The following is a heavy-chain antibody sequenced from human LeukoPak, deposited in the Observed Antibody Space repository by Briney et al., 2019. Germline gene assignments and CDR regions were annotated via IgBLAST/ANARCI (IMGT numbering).Heavy chain of an antibody. CDR2: MNPNSGNT. D-gene: IGHD3-9*01. V-gene: IGHV1-8*02. CDR1: GYTFTGYY. J-gene: IGHJ3*02. Sequence: ASVKVSCKASGYTFTGYYMHWVRQATGQGLEWMGWMNPNSGNTGYAQKFQGRVTMTRNTSISTAYMELSSLRSEDTAVYYCARGRGELYYDILTGYHDAFDIWGQGTMVTVSS. CDR3: ARGRGELYYDILTGYHDAFDI.